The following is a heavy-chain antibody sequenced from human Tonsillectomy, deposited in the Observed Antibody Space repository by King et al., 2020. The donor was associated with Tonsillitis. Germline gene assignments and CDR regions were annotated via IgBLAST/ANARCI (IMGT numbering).Heavy chain of an antibody. D-gene: IGHD3-3*01. CDR3: SPRGPKFWRGAGCYGGAFDS. CDR1: GFSLNTDGVG. J-gene: IGHJ4*02. V-gene: IGHV2-5*02. CDR2: IYWDDDK. Sequence: TLQESGPTLVTPTQTLTLTCTFSGFSLNTDGVGVAWIRQPPGKALEWLGTIYWDDDKRYSPSLKSRLTITKDTSKNQVVLTMTNMDPVDTATYYCSPRGPKFWRGAGCYGGAFDSWGPGTLVTVSS.